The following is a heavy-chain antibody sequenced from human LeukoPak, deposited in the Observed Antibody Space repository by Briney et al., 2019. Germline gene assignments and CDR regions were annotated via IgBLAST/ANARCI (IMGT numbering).Heavy chain of an antibody. J-gene: IGHJ6*02. V-gene: IGHV4-34*01. CDR2: INHSGST. CDR1: GGSFSGYY. Sequence: SETLSLTCAVYGGSFSGYYWSWIRQPPGKGLEWIGEINHSGSTNYNPSLKRRVNIYVDTSKNQFSLKLSSVTAADTAVYYCARLGRYDILTGFNYGMDVWGQGTTVTVSS. D-gene: IGHD3-9*01. CDR3: ARLGRYDILTGFNYGMDV.